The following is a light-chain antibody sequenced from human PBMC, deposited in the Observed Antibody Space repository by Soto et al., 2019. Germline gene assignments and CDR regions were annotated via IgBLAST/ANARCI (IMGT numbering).Light chain of an antibody. CDR3: QQYNNWVT. CDR1: QSVSSN. V-gene: IGKV3-15*01. Sequence: EIVMTQSPATLSVSPGERATLSCRASQSVSSNLAWYQQKPGQAPRLLIYGASTRATGIPARFSGSGSGTEFTLTISSRQSEDFAVYYCQQYNNWVTFGPGTKVDIK. CDR2: GAS. J-gene: IGKJ3*01.